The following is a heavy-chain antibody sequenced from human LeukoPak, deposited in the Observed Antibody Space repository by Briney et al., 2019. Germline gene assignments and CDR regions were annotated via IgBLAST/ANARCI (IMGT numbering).Heavy chain of an antibody. V-gene: IGHV4-30-2*01. CDR3: ARAPGYCSGGSCLRTRVWFDP. CDR2: IYHSGST. D-gene: IGHD2-15*01. J-gene: IGHJ5*02. Sequence: SETLSLTCAVSGGSISSGGYSWSWIRQPPGKGLEWIGYIYHSGSTYYNPSLKSRVTISVDRSKNQFSLKLSSVTAADTAVYYCARAPGYCSGGSCLRTRVWFDPWGQGTLVTVSS. CDR1: GGSISSGGYS.